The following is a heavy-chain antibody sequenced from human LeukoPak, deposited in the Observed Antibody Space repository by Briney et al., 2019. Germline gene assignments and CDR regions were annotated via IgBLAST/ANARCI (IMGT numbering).Heavy chain of an antibody. J-gene: IGHJ4*02. V-gene: IGHV1-18*01. CDR3: ARDVDSTMVLFDY. Sequence: GASVKVSCKASGYTFTSYGISWVRQAPGQGLEWMGWVGGYSGNSKYAQKVHDRVTMTTDTSTSTAYMELRSLRSDDTAVYYCARDVDSTMVLFDYWGQGTLVTVSS. CDR2: VGGYSGNS. CDR1: GYTFTSYG. D-gene: IGHD5-18*01.